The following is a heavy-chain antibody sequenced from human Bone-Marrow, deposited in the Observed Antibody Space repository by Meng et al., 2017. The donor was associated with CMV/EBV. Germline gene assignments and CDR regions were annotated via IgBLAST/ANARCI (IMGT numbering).Heavy chain of an antibody. CDR3: AKNSRPIDY. CDR1: GFTFSSYV. CDR2: ISTYGGTT. J-gene: IGHJ4*02. V-gene: IGHV3-23*01. Sequence: LSFAASGFTFSSYVMTWVRQAPGRGLEWVSTISTYGGTTYYTDSVKGRFIISRDNSTNTLYLQMTSLRAEDTAVYFCAKNSRPIDYWGQGTLVTVSS. D-gene: IGHD4-23*01.